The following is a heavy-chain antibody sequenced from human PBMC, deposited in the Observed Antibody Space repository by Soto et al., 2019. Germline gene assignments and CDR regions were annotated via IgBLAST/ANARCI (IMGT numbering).Heavy chain of an antibody. Sequence: EVQLVESGGGLVQPGGSLRLSCEASGFTFSSYWMHWVRQGPGKELVWVSRISSDGSSTNYADSVKGRFTISRDNAKNTLYLQMNSLRAEDTAVYYCARCWYYYDRSSYFSGEAFDIWGHGTMVTVSS. CDR3: ARCWYYYDRSSYFSGEAFDI. CDR2: ISSDGSST. V-gene: IGHV3-74*01. D-gene: IGHD3-22*01. J-gene: IGHJ3*02. CDR1: GFTFSSYW.